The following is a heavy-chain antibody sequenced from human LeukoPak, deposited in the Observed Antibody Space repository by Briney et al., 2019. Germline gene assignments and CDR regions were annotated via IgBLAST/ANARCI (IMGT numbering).Heavy chain of an antibody. CDR2: IYSSGST. D-gene: IGHD7-27*01. J-gene: IGHJ4*02. V-gene: IGHV4-59*08. Sequence: SETPSLTCSVSGGSISNYFWTWIRQPPGKGLEWIGYIYSSGSTYYNPSLKSQVTISVDTSKNRFSLKLSTVTAADTAVYYCARRPTGDPKFDYWGQGTLVTVSS. CDR1: GGSISNYF. CDR3: ARRPTGDPKFDY.